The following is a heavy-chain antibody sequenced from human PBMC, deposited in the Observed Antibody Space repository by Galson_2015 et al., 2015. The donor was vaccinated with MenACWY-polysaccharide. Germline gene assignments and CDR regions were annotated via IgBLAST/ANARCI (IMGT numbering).Heavy chain of an antibody. CDR2: MNPNSGNT. Sequence: SGYTFTSYDINWVRQTTGQGLEWMGWMNPNSGNTGYAQKFQGRVTMTRNTSISIAYMELNSLRSEDTAVYYCARGGKYYYDSSGYLNWFDPWGQGTLVTVSS. D-gene: IGHD3-22*01. J-gene: IGHJ5*02. CDR3: ARGGKYYYDSSGYLNWFDP. V-gene: IGHV1-8*01. CDR1: GYTFTSYD.